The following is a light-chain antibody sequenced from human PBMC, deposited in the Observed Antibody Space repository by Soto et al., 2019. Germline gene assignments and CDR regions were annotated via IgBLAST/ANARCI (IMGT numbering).Light chain of an antibody. CDR3: QQYNTWPPPFT. CDR2: GAS. CDR1: QSISTY. J-gene: IGKJ3*01. V-gene: IGKV3-15*01. Sequence: EIVMTQSPATLSMSPGERATLSCRASQSISTYLAWYQQKPGQAPRLLIYGASTRATGIPGRFSGSGSGTEFTLTISSLQSEDFAVYYCQQYNTWPPPFTFGPGTKVDVK.